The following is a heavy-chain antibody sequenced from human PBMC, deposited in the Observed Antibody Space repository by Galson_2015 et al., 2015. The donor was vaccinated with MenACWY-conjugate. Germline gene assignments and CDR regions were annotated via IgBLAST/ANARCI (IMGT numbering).Heavy chain of an antibody. CDR1: GFTFSSYW. CDR3: ARGGQGLAAAEDNWFDP. D-gene: IGHD6-13*01. J-gene: IGHJ5*02. Sequence: SLRLSCAASGFTFSSYWMHWVRQGPGKGLVWVSRINSDGSSTNYADSVKGRFTISRDNPKNTLYLQMNSLRAEDTAVYYCARGGQGLAAAEDNWFDPWGQGTLVTVSS. CDR2: INSDGSST. V-gene: IGHV3-74*01.